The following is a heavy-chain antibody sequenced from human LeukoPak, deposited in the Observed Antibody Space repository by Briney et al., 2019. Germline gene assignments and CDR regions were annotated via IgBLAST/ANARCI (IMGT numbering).Heavy chain of an antibody. D-gene: IGHD1-26*01. Sequence: ASVKVSCKASGYTFTSYYMHWVRQAPGQGLEWMGIINPSGGSTSYAQKFQGRVTMTTDTSTSTAYMELRSLRSDDTAVYYCARDGWELLSAEYFQHWGQGTLVTVSS. CDR2: INPSGGST. CDR3: ARDGWELLSAEYFQH. V-gene: IGHV1-46*01. CDR1: GYTFTSYY. J-gene: IGHJ1*01.